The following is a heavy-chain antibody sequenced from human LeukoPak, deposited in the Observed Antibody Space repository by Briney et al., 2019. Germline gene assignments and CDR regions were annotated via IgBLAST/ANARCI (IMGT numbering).Heavy chain of an antibody. Sequence: SVKVSCKASGGTFRSYGLNWVRQAPGQGLEWMGGFIPILGTAKYAQKLQGRVTITADESTSTGYMELSSLRYEDTAVYYCARGLYCSSSTSCYDYGMDVWGQGTTVSVSS. J-gene: IGHJ6*02. CDR1: GGTFRSYG. CDR2: FIPILGTA. CDR3: ARGLYCSSSTSCYDYGMDV. D-gene: IGHD2-2*01. V-gene: IGHV1-69*01.